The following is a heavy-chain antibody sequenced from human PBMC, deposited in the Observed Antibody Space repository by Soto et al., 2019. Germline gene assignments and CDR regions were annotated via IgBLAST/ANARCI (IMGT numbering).Heavy chain of an antibody. CDR2: IYYSGST. V-gene: IGHV4-39*01. Sequence: SSETLSLTCSVSGGSINSSSYFWGWVRQPPGKGMERIGSIYYSGSTYYNQSLRSQVTISVDTSKKQLSLKLSSVTAADTAVFYCARHYSSGSRNWFDPWGQGTLVTVS. CDR1: GGSINSSSYF. CDR3: ARHYSSGSRNWFDP. J-gene: IGHJ5*02. D-gene: IGHD6-19*01.